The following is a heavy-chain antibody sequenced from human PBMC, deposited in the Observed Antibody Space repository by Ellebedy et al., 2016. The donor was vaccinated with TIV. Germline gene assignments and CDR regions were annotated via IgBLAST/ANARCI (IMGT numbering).Heavy chain of an antibody. CDR1: GFALIDY. D-gene: IGHD4-11*01. Sequence: GESLKISCVASGFALIDYMSWIRQAPGKGLEWVSYISGSCSTTQYADSVKGRFIISRDNAKNSLYLQMNSLRAEDTAVYYCARDYSNGGMDVWGQGTTVTVSS. CDR2: ISGSCSTT. CDR3: ARDYSNGGMDV. J-gene: IGHJ6*02. V-gene: IGHV3-11*01.